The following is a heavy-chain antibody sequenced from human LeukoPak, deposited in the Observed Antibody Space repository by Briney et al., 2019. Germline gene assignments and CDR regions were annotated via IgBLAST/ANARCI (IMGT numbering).Heavy chain of an antibody. CDR3: AKLSLTNIMIRGNWFDS. J-gene: IGHJ5*01. V-gene: IGHV3-23*01. CDR1: GFTFSNYG. D-gene: IGHD3-16*01. CDR2: LSNSGIGI. Sequence: GGSLRLSCVASGFTFSNYGMSWVRQAPGKGLEWVSSLSNSGIGIYYADSVKGRFTISRDNSKNTLYVQMNSLRVEDTAVYYCAKLSLTNIMIRGNWFDSWGQGTLVTVSS.